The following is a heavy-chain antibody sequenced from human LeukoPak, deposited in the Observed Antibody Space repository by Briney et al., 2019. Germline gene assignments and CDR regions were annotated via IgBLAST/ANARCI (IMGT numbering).Heavy chain of an antibody. CDR2: ISAYDGNT. V-gene: IGHV1-18*01. Sequence: ASVKVSCKASGYTFTSYSITWVRQAPGQGLEWMGWISAYDGNTNYAQKLQDRVTMTTDTSTSTACMEMRSLRSDDTAVYYCARAQIDFWSGYYSIWGQGTLVTVSS. CDR3: ARAQIDFWSGYYSI. J-gene: IGHJ4*02. D-gene: IGHD3-3*01. CDR1: GYTFTSYS.